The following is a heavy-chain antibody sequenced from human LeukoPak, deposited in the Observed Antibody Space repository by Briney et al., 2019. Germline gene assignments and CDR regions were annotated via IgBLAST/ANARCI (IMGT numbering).Heavy chain of an antibody. J-gene: IGHJ3*02. CDR2: INPNSGGT. D-gene: IGHD4-17*01. CDR1: GYTFTGYY. V-gene: IGHV1-2*02. CDR3: AGDSGYGDYRDAFDI. Sequence: ASVKVSCKASGYTFTGYYMHWVRQAPGQGLEWMGWINPNSGGTNYAQKFQGRVTMTRDTSTSTAYMELSRLRSDDTAVYYCAGDSGYGDYRDAFDIWGQGTMVTVSS.